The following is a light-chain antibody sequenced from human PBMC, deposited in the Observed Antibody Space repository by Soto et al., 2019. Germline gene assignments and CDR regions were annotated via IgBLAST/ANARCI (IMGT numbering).Light chain of an antibody. CDR3: SSYAGSNIVV. Sequence: QSALTQPPSASGSPGQSVTISCTGTSSDVGGYNFVSWYQQHPGKAPKLMIYEVSERPSGVPDRFSGSKSGNTASLTVSGLQAEEEAVYYCSSYAGSNIVVFGGGTKLTVL. CDR2: EVS. V-gene: IGLV2-8*01. J-gene: IGLJ2*01. CDR1: SSDVGGYNF.